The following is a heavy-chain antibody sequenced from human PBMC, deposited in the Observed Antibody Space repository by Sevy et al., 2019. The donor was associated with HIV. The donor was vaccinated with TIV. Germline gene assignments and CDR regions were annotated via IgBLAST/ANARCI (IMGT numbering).Heavy chain of an antibody. Sequence: GGSLRLSCAASGFTFSTYNHYWMTWVRQAPGKGLEWVANIKEDGSEKYYVDSVKGRFTISRDNAKNSVYLQMNSLRAEETAVYYCARERPYASSGPFGNWGQGILVTVSS. V-gene: IGHV3-7*01. CDR2: IKEDGSEK. CDR3: ARERPYASSGPFGN. J-gene: IGHJ4*02. CDR1: GFTFSTYNHYW. D-gene: IGHD3-22*01.